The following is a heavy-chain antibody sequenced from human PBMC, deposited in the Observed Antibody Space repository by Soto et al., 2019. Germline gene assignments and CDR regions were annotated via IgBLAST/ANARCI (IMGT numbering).Heavy chain of an antibody. CDR1: GFTFSSYG. CDR2: ISYDGSNK. J-gene: IGHJ4*02. CDR3: VAGSGRIRNYYFDY. V-gene: IGHV3-30*03. Sequence: QVQLVESGGGVVQPGRSLRLSCAASGFTFSSYGMHWVRQAPGKGLEWVAVISYDGSNKYYADSVKGRFTISRDNSKNTLYLQMNSLRAEDTAVYYCVAGSGRIRNYYFDYWGQGTLVTVSS. D-gene: IGHD3-10*01.